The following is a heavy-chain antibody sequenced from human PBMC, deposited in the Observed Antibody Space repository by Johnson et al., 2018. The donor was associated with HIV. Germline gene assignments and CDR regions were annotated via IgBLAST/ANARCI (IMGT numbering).Heavy chain of an antibody. D-gene: IGHD3-10*01. CDR3: ARDRTLVRGVMPGAFDI. Sequence: QMLLVASGGGVVQPGRSLRLSCAASGFTFSNYAMHWVRQAPGKGLEWVAILPYDGSNKYYEDSAKGRFTISRDNAKNSLYLQMTSLRAEDTALYYCARDRTLVRGVMPGAFDIWGQGTMVTVSS. CDR1: GFTFSNYA. J-gene: IGHJ3*02. CDR2: LPYDGSNK. V-gene: IGHV3-30-3*01.